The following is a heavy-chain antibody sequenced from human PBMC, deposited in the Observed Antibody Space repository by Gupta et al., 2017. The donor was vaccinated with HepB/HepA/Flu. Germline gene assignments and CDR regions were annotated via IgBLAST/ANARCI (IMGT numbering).Heavy chain of an antibody. Sequence: EVQLVESGGGLVQPGGSLKLSCAASGFTFSGSAMHWVRQASGKGLEWIGRIRNKPNSYATAYAASAKGRFTISRDDSKNTAYLQMNSLKTEDTAVYYCISYEYNSSGYFVSYWGQGTLVTVSS. CDR1: GFTFSGSA. V-gene: IGHV3-73*01. CDR2: IRNKPNSYAT. CDR3: ISYEYNSSGYFVSY. D-gene: IGHD3-22*01. J-gene: IGHJ4*02.